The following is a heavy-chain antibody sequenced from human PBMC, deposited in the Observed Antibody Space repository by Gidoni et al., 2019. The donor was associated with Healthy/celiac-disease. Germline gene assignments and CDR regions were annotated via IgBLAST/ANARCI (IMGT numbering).Heavy chain of an antibody. V-gene: IGHV1-46*01. CDR2: INPSGGST. J-gene: IGHJ4*02. D-gene: IGHD6-13*01. Sequence: QVQLVQSGAAVKKPGASVKVSCKASGYTFTSYYLHWVRQAPGQGLEWMGIINPSGGSTSYAQKFQGRVTMTRDTSTSTVYMELSSLRSEDTAVYYCARVVKRSSSWYEEGYYFDYWGQGTLVTVSS. CDR3: ARVVKRSSSWYEEGYYFDY. CDR1: GYTFTSYY.